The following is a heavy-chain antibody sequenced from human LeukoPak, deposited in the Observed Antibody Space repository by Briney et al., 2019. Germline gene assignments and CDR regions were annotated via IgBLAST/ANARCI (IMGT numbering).Heavy chain of an antibody. CDR1: GGTFSSYI. CDR3: ARAYSSNWYYLDS. V-gene: IGHV1-69*13. D-gene: IGHD6-13*01. CDR2: IIPIFGTA. Sequence: SVKVSCKASGGTFSSYIINWVRQAPGQGPEWMGGIIPIFGTADYAQKFQGRVTITADESTSTAYMELSSLRSEDTAVYYCARAYSSNWYYLDSWGQGTLVTVSS. J-gene: IGHJ4*02.